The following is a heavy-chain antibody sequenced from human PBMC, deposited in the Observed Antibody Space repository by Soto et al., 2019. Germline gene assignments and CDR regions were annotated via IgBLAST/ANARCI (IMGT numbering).Heavy chain of an antibody. CDR3: AKGAVTTLTYYYYYYGMDV. CDR1: GFTFSSYA. V-gene: IGHV3-23*01. D-gene: IGHD4-17*01. Sequence: GGSLRLSCAASGFTFSSYAMSWVRQAPGKGLEWVSAISGSGGSTYYADSVKGRFTISRDNSKNTLYLQMNSLRAEDTAVYYCAKGAVTTLTYYYYYYGMDVWGQGTTGTVSS. CDR2: ISGSGGST. J-gene: IGHJ6*02.